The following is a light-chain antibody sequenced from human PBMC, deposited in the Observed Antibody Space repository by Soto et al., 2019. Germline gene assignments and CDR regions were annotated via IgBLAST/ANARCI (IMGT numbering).Light chain of an antibody. V-gene: IGLV2-14*01. Sequence: QSALTQPASVSGSPGQSITISCTGTSSDVGGYNYVSWYQQYPGKAPKLMIYEVTHRPSGVSSRFSGSRSANTASLTISGLQAEDEADYYCSSYTTNNTPVFGGGTQLTVL. CDR3: SSYTTNNTPV. CDR2: EVT. J-gene: IGLJ2*01. CDR1: SSDVGGYNY.